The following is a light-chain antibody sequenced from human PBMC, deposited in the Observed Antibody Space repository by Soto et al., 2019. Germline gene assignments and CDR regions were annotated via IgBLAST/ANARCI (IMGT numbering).Light chain of an antibody. J-gene: IGKJ1*01. CDR3: QQYGTSPT. CDR1: QSVSNNY. V-gene: IGKV3-20*01. CDR2: GAS. Sequence: EIVLTQSPGTLSLSPGERATLSCRASQSVSNNYLAWYQQKPGQAPRRLIFGASGRATGIPDRFSGSGSGKDFTLTISRLEPEDFAVYYCQQYGTSPTFGQGTKVEIK.